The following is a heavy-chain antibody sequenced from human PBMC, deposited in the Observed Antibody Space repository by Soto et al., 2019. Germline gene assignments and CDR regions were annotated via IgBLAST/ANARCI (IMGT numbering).Heavy chain of an antibody. Sequence: ESGGGLVQPGGSLRLSCAASGFSFSTYSMNWVRQAPGKGLEWVSYISSRSYTIYYVDSVKGRFTISRDNAKNSLYLQMNSLIDEDTAVYYCARGGSSSDNGMDVWGQGTTVTVSS. D-gene: IGHD6-6*01. V-gene: IGHV3-48*02. CDR1: GFSFSTYS. CDR2: ISSRSYTI. CDR3: ARGGSSSDNGMDV. J-gene: IGHJ6*02.